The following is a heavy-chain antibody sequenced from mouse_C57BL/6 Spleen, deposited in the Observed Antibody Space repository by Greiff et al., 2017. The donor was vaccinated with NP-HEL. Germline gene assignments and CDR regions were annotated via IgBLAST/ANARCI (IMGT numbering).Heavy chain of an antibody. Sequence: QVQLQQSGAALVKPGASVKISCKASGYAFSSYWMNWVKQRPGKGLEWIGQIYPGDGDTNYNGKFKGKATLTADKSSSTAYMQLSSLTSEDSAVYFCARGPTGTGFAYWGQGTLVTVSA. CDR3: ARGPTGTGFAY. CDR2: IYPGDGDT. CDR1: GYAFSSYW. J-gene: IGHJ3*01. V-gene: IGHV1-80*01. D-gene: IGHD4-1*02.